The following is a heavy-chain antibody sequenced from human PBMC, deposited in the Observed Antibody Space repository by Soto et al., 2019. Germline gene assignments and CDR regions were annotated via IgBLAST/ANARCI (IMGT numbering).Heavy chain of an antibody. Sequence: EVQLVESGGGLVKPGGSLRLSCAASGFTFSSYSMNWVRQAPGKGLEWVSSISSSSSYIYYADSVKGRFTISRDNAKNSLYLQMNSLRAEDTGVYYCARPEYYYDIRGYYGYWGQGALVTVSS. CDR1: GFTFSSYS. J-gene: IGHJ4*02. V-gene: IGHV3-21*01. CDR3: ARPEYYYDIRGYYGY. CDR2: ISSSSSYI. D-gene: IGHD3-22*01.